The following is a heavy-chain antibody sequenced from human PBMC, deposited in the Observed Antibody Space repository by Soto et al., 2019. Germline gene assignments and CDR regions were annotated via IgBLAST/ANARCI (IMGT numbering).Heavy chain of an antibody. V-gene: IGHV4-34*01. D-gene: IGHD3-10*01. CDR2: INHSGST. CDR3: ARVGIPRITMVRGVMDY. J-gene: IGHJ4*02. CDR1: GGSFSGYY. Sequence: QVQLQQWGAGLLKPSETLSLTCAVYGGSFSGYYWSWIRQPPGKGLEWIGEINHSGSTNYNPSLKSRVTISVDTYKNQFSLKLSSVTAADTAVYYCARVGIPRITMVRGVMDYWGQGTLVTVSS.